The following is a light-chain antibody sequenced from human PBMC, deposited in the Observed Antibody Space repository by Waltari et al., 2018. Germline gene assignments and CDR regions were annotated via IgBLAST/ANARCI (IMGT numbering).Light chain of an antibody. J-gene: IGKJ5*01. V-gene: IGKV3-15*01. CDR2: GAS. Sequence: EIVMTQPPATLSVSPGERATLSCRASQSVSSKLTWYQQKPGQAPRLLIYGASTRATGIPARFSGSGSGTDFTLTISSLQSEDFAVYYCQQYYNWPPVTFGQGTRLEIK. CDR1: QSVSSK. CDR3: QQYYNWPPVT.